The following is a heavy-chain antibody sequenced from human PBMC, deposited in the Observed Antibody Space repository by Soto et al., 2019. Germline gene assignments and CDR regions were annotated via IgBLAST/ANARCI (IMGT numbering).Heavy chain of an antibody. CDR1: GDSVSSTSAT. D-gene: IGHD6-19*01. Sequence: QVQLQQSGPGLVKPSQTPSLVCSISGDSVSSTSATWSWIRQSPSRGLEWLGRTYYRSKWYNDYAVSVKSRIAITPDTSKNQLSLHLSSVTPEDTALYFCARDGSGFHWYFDLWGRGTLVTVSS. CDR3: ARDGSGFHWYFDL. CDR2: TYYRSKWYN. V-gene: IGHV6-1*01. J-gene: IGHJ2*01.